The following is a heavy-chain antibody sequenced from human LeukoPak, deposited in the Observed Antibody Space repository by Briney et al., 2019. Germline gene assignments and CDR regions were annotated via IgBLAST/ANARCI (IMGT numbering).Heavy chain of an antibody. CDR3: ARDPDSSGWYRADY. J-gene: IGHJ4*02. Sequence: GGSLRLSCAASGFTFSGYSMNWVRQAPGKGLEWVSSISSSSSYIYYADSVKGRFTISRDNAKNSLYLQMNSLRAEDTAVCYCARDPDSSGWYRADYWGQGTLVTVSS. V-gene: IGHV3-21*01. CDR1: GFTFSGYS. CDR2: ISSSSSYI. D-gene: IGHD6-19*01.